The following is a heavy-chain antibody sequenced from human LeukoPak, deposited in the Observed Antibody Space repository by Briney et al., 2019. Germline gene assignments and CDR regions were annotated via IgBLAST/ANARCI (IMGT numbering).Heavy chain of an antibody. CDR3: ARDWKAAGAGGYFDY. J-gene: IGHJ4*02. Sequence: PGGSLRLSCAASGFTFSSYAMSWVRQAPGKGLEWVSAISGSGGSTYYADSVKGRFTISRDNSKNTLYLQMNSLRAEDTAVYYCARDWKAAGAGGYFDYWGQGTLVTVSS. V-gene: IGHV3-23*01. CDR1: GFTFSSYA. D-gene: IGHD6-13*01. CDR2: ISGSGGST.